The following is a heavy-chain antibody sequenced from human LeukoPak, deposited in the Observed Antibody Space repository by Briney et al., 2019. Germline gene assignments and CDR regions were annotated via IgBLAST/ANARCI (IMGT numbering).Heavy chain of an antibody. Sequence: SVKVSCKASGGTFSSYAISWVRQAPGQGLEWMGGIIPIFGTANYAQKFQGRVTITADKSTSTAYMELSSLRSEDTAVYYCARQHYSYGYPYYYGMDVWGQGTTVTVSS. CDR2: IIPIFGTA. CDR1: GGTFSSYA. V-gene: IGHV1-69*06. J-gene: IGHJ6*02. CDR3: ARQHYSYGYPYYYGMDV. D-gene: IGHD5-18*01.